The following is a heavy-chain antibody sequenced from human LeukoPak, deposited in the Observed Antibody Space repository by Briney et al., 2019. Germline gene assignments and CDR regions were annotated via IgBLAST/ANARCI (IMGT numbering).Heavy chain of an antibody. CDR2: ISYSGST. CDR1: GGSISSGGYY. Sequence: PSETLSLTCTVSGGSISSGGYYWSWIRQHPGKGLEWIGYISYSGSTYYNPSLKSRPIISVDTSKNQFSLKLSSVTAADTAVYYCARERGYYFDYWGQGTLVTVSS. CDR3: ARERGYYFDY. J-gene: IGHJ4*02. V-gene: IGHV4-31*03.